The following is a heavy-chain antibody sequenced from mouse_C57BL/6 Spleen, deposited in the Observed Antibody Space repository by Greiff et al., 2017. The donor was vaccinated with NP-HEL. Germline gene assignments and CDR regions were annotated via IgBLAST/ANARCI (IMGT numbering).Heavy chain of an antibody. Sequence: VQLQQSGAELVMPGASVKLSCKASGYTFTSYWMHWVKQRPGQGLEWIGEIDPSDSYTNYNQKFKGKSTLTVDKSSSTAYMQLSSLTSEDSAVYYCARREDYGSSSWFAYWGQGTLVTVSA. J-gene: IGHJ3*01. CDR2: IDPSDSYT. D-gene: IGHD1-1*01. V-gene: IGHV1-69*01. CDR3: ARREDYGSSSWFAY. CDR1: GYTFTSYW.